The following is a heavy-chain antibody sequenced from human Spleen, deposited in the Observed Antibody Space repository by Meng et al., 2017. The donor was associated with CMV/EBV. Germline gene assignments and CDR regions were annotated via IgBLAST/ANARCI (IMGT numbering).Heavy chain of an antibody. CDR2: IIPIFGTA. Sequence: SVKVSCKASGGTFSSYAISWVRQAPGQGLEWMGGIIPIFGTANYAQKFQGRVTITTDEPTSTAYMELSSLRCEDMAVYYCVTDQFIGFSEWFSVNPEYSQHWGQGTLVTVSS. CDR3: VTDQFIGFSEWFSVNPEYSQH. V-gene: IGHV1-69*05. D-gene: IGHD3-3*02. J-gene: IGHJ1*01. CDR1: GGTFSSYA.